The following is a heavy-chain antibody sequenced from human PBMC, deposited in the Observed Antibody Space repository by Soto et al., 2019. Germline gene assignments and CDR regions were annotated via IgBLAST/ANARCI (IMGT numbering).Heavy chain of an antibody. Sequence: SETLSLTCAVYGGSFSGYYWSWIRQPPGKGLEWIGEINHSGSTNYNPSLMSRVTISVDTSKNQFSLKLSSVTAADTAVYYGARAGYCSGGSCYSDSYGMDVWGQGTTVTVSS. CDR1: GGSFSGYY. J-gene: IGHJ6*02. V-gene: IGHV4-34*01. CDR2: INHSGST. CDR3: ARAGYCSGGSCYSDSYGMDV. D-gene: IGHD2-15*01.